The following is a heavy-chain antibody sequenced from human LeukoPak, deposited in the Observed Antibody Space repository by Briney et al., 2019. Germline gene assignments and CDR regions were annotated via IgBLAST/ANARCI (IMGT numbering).Heavy chain of an antibody. J-gene: IGHJ5*02. Sequence: PSQTLSLTCTVSGGSISSGGYYWSWIRQHPGKGLEWIGYIYYSGSTYYNPSLKSRVTISVDTSKNQFSLKLSSVTAADTAVYYCARDSHYCSGGSCWYNWFDPWGQGTLVTVSS. CDR3: ARDSHYCSGGSCWYNWFDP. CDR2: IYYSGST. V-gene: IGHV4-31*03. CDR1: GGSISSGGYY. D-gene: IGHD2-15*01.